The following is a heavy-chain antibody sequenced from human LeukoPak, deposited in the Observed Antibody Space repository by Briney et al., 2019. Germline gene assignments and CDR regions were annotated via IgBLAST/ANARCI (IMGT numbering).Heavy chain of an antibody. Sequence: SETLPLTCTVSGGSISSYYWSWIRQPPGKGLEWIGYMYYSGSTKYNPSLKSRVTISVDTSKNQFSLKLSSVTAADTAVYYCARTTYRGYYFDYWGQGTLVTVSS. D-gene: IGHD1-1*01. V-gene: IGHV4-59*01. J-gene: IGHJ4*02. CDR1: GGSISSYY. CDR2: MYYSGST. CDR3: ARTTYRGYYFDY.